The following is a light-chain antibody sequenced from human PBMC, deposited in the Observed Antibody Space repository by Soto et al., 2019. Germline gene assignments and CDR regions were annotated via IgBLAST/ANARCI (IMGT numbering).Light chain of an antibody. Sequence: QSVLTQPPSASGTPGQRVTISCSGSSSNVGTNHVNWYQQLPGTAPKLLIYSDNQRPSGVPDRFSGSKSVTSASLAISGLQSEDEADYYCATRDERLSGRVFGGGTKLTVL. CDR3: ATRDERLSGRV. CDR1: SSNVGTNH. J-gene: IGLJ3*02. V-gene: IGLV1-44*01. CDR2: SDN.